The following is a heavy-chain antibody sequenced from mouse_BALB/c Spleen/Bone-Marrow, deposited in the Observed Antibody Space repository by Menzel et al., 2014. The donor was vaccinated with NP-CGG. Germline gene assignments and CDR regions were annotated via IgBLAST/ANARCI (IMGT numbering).Heavy chain of an antibody. CDR1: GFTFSDYY. CDR2: ISDGGTYT. V-gene: IGHV5-4*02. CDR3: VRDGDYRYACFTY. Sequence: EVKLVESGGGLAKPGGSLKLSCAASGFTFSDYYIYWVRQTPEKRLEWVATISDGGTYTYYPDTVKGRFTISRDNAKNNLYLQMNGLKSEDTAMYYCVRDGDYRYACFTYWGQGTLVTVSA. J-gene: IGHJ3*01. D-gene: IGHD2-14*01.